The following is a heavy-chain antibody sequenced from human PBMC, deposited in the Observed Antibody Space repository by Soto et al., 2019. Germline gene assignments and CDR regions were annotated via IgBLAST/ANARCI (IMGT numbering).Heavy chain of an antibody. D-gene: IGHD3-22*01. Sequence: GGSLRLSFAASGFTFSSYAMSWVRQAPGKGLEWVSAISGSGGSTYYADSVKGRFTISRDNSKNTLYLQMNSLRAEDTAVYYCANGGGSSGYPLDYWGQGTLVTVSS. V-gene: IGHV3-23*01. J-gene: IGHJ4*02. CDR3: ANGGGSSGYPLDY. CDR2: ISGSGGST. CDR1: GFTFSSYA.